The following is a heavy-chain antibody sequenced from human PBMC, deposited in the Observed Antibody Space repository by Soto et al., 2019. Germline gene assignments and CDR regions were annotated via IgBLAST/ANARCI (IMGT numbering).Heavy chain of an antibody. CDR3: ARVAAYDYGSGSPPGYYFDY. CDR2: ISAYNGNT. Sequence: QVQLVQSGAEVKKPGASVKVSCKASGYTFTSYGISWVRQAPGQGLEWMGRISAYNGNTNYAQKLQGRVTMTTDTSTSTAYMELRSLRSDDTAVYYCARVAAYDYGSGSPPGYYFDYWGQGTLVTVSS. V-gene: IGHV1-18*01. D-gene: IGHD3-10*01. J-gene: IGHJ4*02. CDR1: GYTFTSYG.